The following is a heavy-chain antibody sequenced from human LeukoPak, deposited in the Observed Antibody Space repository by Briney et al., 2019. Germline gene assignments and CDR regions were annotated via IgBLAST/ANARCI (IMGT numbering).Heavy chain of an antibody. CDR2: IYTSGST. Sequence: PSETLSLTCTVSGGSISSGSYYWSWIRQPAGKGLEWIGRIYTSGSTNYNPSLKSRVTISVDTSKNQFSLKLSSVSAADTAVYYCARGYSYGGWFDPWGQGTLVTVSS. CDR3: ARGYSYGGWFDP. V-gene: IGHV4-61*02. J-gene: IGHJ5*02. CDR1: GGSISSGSYY. D-gene: IGHD5-18*01.